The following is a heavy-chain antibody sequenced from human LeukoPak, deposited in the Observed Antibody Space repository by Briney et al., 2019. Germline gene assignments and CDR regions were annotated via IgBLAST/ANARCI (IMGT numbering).Heavy chain of an antibody. J-gene: IGHJ5*02. CDR2: ISYDGSNK. V-gene: IGHV3-30-3*01. CDR3: ARQSGDGVAIKDNWFDP. Sequence: GGSQRLSCAASGFTFSSYAMHWVRQAPGKGLEWVAVISYDGSNKYYADSVKGRFTISRDNSKNTLYLQMNSLRAEDTAVYYCARQSGDGVAIKDNWFDPWGQGTLVTVSS. CDR1: GFTFSSYA. D-gene: IGHD3-3*01.